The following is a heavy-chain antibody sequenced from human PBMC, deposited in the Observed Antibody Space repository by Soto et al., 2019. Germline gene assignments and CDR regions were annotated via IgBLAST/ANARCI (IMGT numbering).Heavy chain of an antibody. D-gene: IGHD1-26*01. V-gene: IGHV3-23*01. CDR1: GFIFENFG. CDR2: ISGSGFKK. CDR3: TKNQGVELVPLATVDWFDP. Sequence: GGSLRLSCAASGFIFENFGMSWVRQAPGKGLEWISSISGSGFKKYYADSVKGRFTISRDNSKSTVYLELNNLSAEDTAVYHCTKNQGVELVPLATVDWFDPWGQGSVVTVSS. J-gene: IGHJ5*02.